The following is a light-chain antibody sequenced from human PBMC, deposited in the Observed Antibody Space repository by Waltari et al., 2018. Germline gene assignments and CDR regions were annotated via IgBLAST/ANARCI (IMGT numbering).Light chain of an antibody. J-gene: IGLJ2*01. CDR1: SPNIGNKA. Sequence: QSVLTQPPPVSEAPRQRVTISCSGSSPNIGNKAVRWYQQLPGKAPRLLIYYDDLVASGVSDRFSGSKSGTSASLAISGLQSEDEADYYCAAWDDRLNGPVFGGGTKLTVL. V-gene: IGLV1-36*01. CDR3: AAWDDRLNGPV. CDR2: YDD.